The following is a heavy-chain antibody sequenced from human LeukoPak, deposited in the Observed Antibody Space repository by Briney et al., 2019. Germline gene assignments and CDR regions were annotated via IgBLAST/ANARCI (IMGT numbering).Heavy chain of an antibody. Sequence: GGSLRLSCAASGFTFSSYGMHWVRQAPGKGLEWVAVISYDGSNKYYADSVKGRFTISRDNSKNTLYLQMNSLRAEDTALYYCVRSFYTSSALGYWGQGTLVTVSS. D-gene: IGHD3-16*01. CDR3: VRSFYTSSALGY. CDR2: ISYDGSNK. CDR1: GFTFSSYG. V-gene: IGHV3-30*03. J-gene: IGHJ4*02.